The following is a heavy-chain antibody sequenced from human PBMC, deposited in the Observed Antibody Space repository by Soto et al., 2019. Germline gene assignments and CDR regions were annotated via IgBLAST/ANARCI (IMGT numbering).Heavy chain of an antibody. CDR2: INHSGST. CDR1: GGSFSGYY. Sequence: QVQLQQWGAGLLKPSETLSLTCAVYGGSFSGYYWSWIRQPPGKGLEWIGEINHSGSTNYNPSLKSRVTISVDTSKNQFSLKLRSVTAADTAVYYCARGGGITGTTYNDYWGQGTLVTVSS. J-gene: IGHJ4*02. CDR3: ARGGGITGTTYNDY. V-gene: IGHV4-34*01. D-gene: IGHD1-20*01.